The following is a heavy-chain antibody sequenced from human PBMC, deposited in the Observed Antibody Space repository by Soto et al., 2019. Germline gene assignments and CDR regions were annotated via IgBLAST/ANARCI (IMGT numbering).Heavy chain of an antibody. D-gene: IGHD4-17*01. CDR3: ARALYGGNSYYFDY. CDR2: ISAYNGNT. Sequence: GASVQVSCKASGYTFTSYGISWVRQAPGQGLEWMGWISAYNGNTNYAQKLQGRVTMTTDTSTSTAYMELRSLRSDDTAVYYCARALYGGNSYYFDYWGQGTLVTVSS. V-gene: IGHV1-18*01. CDR1: GYTFTSYG. J-gene: IGHJ4*02.